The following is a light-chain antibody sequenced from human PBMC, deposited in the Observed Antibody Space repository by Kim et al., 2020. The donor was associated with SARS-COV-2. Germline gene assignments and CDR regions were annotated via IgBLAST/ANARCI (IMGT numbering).Light chain of an antibody. CDR2: YDS. V-gene: IGLV3-21*01. J-gene: IGLJ1*01. CDR1: NIVDKS. CDR3: QVWESATDHYV. Sequence: PRTTASVTCEGDNIVDKSLHWYKQKPGPAPVLVIRYDSDRPSGIPERFSGSNSENTATLIISRVEAGDEADYYCQVWESATDHYVFGTGTKVTVL.